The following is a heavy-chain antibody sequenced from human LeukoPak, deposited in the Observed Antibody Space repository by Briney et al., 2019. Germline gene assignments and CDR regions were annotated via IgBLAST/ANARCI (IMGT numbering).Heavy chain of an antibody. Sequence: PSETLSLTCAVYGGSFSGYYWSWIRQPPGKGLEWIGEINHSGSTNYNPSLKSRVTISVDTSKNQFSLKLSSVTAADTAVYYCARERGRYYDYIWGSYINWLDPWGQGTLVTVSS. J-gene: IGHJ5*02. CDR3: ARERGRYYDYIWGSYINWLDP. CDR2: INHSGST. CDR1: GGSFSGYY. V-gene: IGHV4-34*01. D-gene: IGHD3-16*01.